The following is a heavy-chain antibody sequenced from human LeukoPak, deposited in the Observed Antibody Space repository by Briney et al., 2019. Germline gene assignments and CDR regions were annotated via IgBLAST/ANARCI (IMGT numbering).Heavy chain of an antibody. D-gene: IGHD6-13*01. Sequence: PSETLSLTCTASGGSFSSGSYYWSWIRQPPGKGLEWIRYIYYSGSTNYNPSLKSRVTIPVDTSRNQFSLKLSSVTAADTAVYYCAREGVYDAFDIWGQGTMVTVSS. CDR1: GGSFSSGSYY. CDR3: AREGVYDAFDI. V-gene: IGHV4-61*01. CDR2: IYYSGST. J-gene: IGHJ3*02.